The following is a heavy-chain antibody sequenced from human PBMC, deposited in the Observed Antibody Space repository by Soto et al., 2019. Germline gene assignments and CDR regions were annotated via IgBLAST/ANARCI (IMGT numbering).Heavy chain of an antibody. Sequence: EVQLVESGGGLAQPGGSLRLSCAASGFMFSDYEMNWVRQAPGKGLEWGSYISDGGTTTYYTDSVKGRFTISRDNAKESLYMQMNSLRPEDTATYFCVRDARGGGRLLWDHWGKGIVVSVSS. CDR3: VRDARGGGRLLWDH. D-gene: IGHD3-16*01. V-gene: IGHV3-48*03. CDR1: GFMFSDYE. CDR2: ISDGGTTT. J-gene: IGHJ4*02.